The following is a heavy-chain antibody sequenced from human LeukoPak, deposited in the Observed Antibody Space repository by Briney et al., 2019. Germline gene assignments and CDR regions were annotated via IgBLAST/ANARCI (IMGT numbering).Heavy chain of an antibody. CDR3: ARVPHRGTIVELPGTILDAFDI. Sequence: GASVKISCKVSGYTFTVTGYYIHWVRRAPGQGLEWMGWINPNSGGTNYAQRFQGRITMTRDTSISTAYMELSSLRSDATALYYCARVPHRGTIVELPGTILDAFDIWSQGTMVTVSS. CDR2: INPNSGGT. V-gene: IGHV1-2*02. CDR1: GYTFTVTGYY. D-gene: IGHD1-7*01. J-gene: IGHJ3*02.